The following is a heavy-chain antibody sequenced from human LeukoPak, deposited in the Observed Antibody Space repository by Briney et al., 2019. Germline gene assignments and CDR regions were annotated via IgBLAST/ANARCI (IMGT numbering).Heavy chain of an antibody. CDR3: ARSRYDLLTGLLGHFDY. CDR2: IYYSGST. V-gene: IGHV4-59*01. J-gene: IGHJ4*02. Sequence: SSETLSLTCTVSGGSISSYYWSWIRQPPGKGLEWSGYIYYSGSTNYNPSLKSRVTMSVDTSKNQFSLKLSSVTAADTAVYYCARSRYDLLTGLLGHFDYWGQRTLVTVSS. CDR1: GGSISSYY. D-gene: IGHD3-9*01.